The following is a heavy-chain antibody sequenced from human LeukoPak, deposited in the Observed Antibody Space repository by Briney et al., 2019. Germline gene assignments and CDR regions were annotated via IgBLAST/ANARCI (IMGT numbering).Heavy chain of an antibody. CDR3: ARGGTAVIAPYAFDI. D-gene: IGHD4-23*01. J-gene: IGHJ3*02. Sequence: PPETLSLTCTVSGGSISSYYWSWIRQPPGKGLEWVGYIYYSGSTNCNPSVKSRAAMSVDTSKKQFSLKLSSLTAADTAVYYCARGGTAVIAPYAFDIWGQGTMVTVSS. V-gene: IGHV4-59*01. CDR2: IYYSGST. CDR1: GGSISSYY.